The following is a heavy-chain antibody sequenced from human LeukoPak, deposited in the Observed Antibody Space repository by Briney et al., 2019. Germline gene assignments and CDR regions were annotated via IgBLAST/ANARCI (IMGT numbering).Heavy chain of an antibody. J-gene: IGHJ4*02. D-gene: IGHD6-6*01. CDR3: VAVEYSSSSGGY. Sequence: SETLSLTCTVSGGSISSYYWSWIRQPAGKGLEWIGRIYTSGSTNYNPSLKSRVTMSVDTSKNQFSLKLSSVTAADTAVYYCVAVEYSSSSGGYWGQGTLVTVSS. CDR1: GGSISSYY. CDR2: IYTSGST. V-gene: IGHV4-4*07.